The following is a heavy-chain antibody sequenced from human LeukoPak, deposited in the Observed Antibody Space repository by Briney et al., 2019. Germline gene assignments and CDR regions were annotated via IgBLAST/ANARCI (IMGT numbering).Heavy chain of an antibody. V-gene: IGHV1-69*13. CDR3: ARRGTMVRGGRNWFDP. Sequence: ASVKVSCKASGGTLSSYAISWVRQAPGQGLEWMGGIIPIFGTANYAQKFQGRVTITADESTSTAYMELSSLRSEDTAVYYCARRGTMVRGGRNWFDPWGQGTLVTVSS. D-gene: IGHD3-10*01. CDR1: GGTLSSYA. CDR2: IIPIFGTA. J-gene: IGHJ5*02.